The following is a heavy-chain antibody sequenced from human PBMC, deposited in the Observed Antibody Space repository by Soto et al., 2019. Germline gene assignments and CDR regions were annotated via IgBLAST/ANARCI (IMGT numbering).Heavy chain of an antibody. CDR1: GGSFSGYY. J-gene: IGHJ4*02. CDR3: ARAETGTPYSFYF. D-gene: IGHD1-1*01. Sequence: QVQLQQWGAGLLKPSETLSLTCAVYGGSFSGYYWSWIRQPPGKGLEWIGEINHSGSTNYNPSLKSRVTISVDTSKNQFSLKLSSVTAADSAVYFCARAETGTPYSFYFWGQGTLVTVSS. V-gene: IGHV4-34*01. CDR2: INHSGST.